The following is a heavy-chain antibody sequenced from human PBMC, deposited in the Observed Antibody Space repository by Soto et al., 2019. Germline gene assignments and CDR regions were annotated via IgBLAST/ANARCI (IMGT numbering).Heavy chain of an antibody. D-gene: IGHD1-26*01. CDR3: TTDLPWSYGALGY. J-gene: IGHJ4*02. CDR1: GFTFDNAW. CDR2: IKSKTDGGTT. V-gene: IGHV3-15*01. Sequence: GGSLRLSCAASGFTFDNAWMTWVRQAPGKGLEWVGRIKSKTDGGTTDYASPVKGRFTISRDDSKNMLYLQMNSLKTEDTAMYYCTTDLPWSYGALGYWGQGTLGTVSS.